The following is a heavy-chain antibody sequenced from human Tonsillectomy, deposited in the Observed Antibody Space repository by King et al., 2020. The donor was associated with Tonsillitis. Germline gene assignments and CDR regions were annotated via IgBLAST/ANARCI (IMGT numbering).Heavy chain of an antibody. Sequence: QLVQSGPEVKKPGTSVKVSCRASGFTFTSSAMQWVRQARGQRLEWIGWIVVGSGNTNYAQKFQERVTITRDMSTSTAYMELGSLRSEETAVYYCAACSTYYYDSSGYYAFDIWGQGTMVTVSS. J-gene: IGHJ3*02. CDR2: IVVGSGNT. D-gene: IGHD3-22*01. CDR3: AACSTYYYDSSGYYAFDI. CDR1: GFTFTSSA. V-gene: IGHV1-58*02.